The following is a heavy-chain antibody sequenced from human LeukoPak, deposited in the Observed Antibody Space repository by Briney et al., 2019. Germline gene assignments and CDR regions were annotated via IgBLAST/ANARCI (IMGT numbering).Heavy chain of an antibody. V-gene: IGHV1-2*02. J-gene: IGHJ5*02. CDR3: AREWYDFWSGYYIPYNWFDP. CDR2: INPNSVGT. D-gene: IGHD3-3*01. CDR1: GYTFTGYY. Sequence: GASVKVSCKASGYTFTGYYMHWVRQAPGQGLAWMGWINPNSVGTNYAQKFQGRVTMTRDTSISTAYMELSRLRSDDTAVYYCAREWYDFWSGYYIPYNWFDPWGQGTLVTVSS.